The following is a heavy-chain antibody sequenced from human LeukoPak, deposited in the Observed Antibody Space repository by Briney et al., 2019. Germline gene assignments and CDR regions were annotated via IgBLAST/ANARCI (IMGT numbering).Heavy chain of an antibody. V-gene: IGHV1-69*04. CDR3: AAYYDFWSGYSGDYYYGMDV. D-gene: IGHD3-3*01. Sequence: SVKVSFKASGGTFSSYAISWVRQAPGQGLEWMGRIIPILGIANYAQKFQGRVTITADKSTSTAYMELSSLRSEDTAVYYCAAYYDFWSGYSGDYYYGMDVWGQGTTVTVSS. CDR1: GGTFSSYA. CDR2: IIPILGIA. J-gene: IGHJ6*02.